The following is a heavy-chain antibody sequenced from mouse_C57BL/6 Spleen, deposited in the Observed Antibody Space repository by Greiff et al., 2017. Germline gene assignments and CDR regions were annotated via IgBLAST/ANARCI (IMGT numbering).Heavy chain of an antibody. CDR3: TRWWDWFAY. CDR1: GYTFTDYE. V-gene: IGHV1-15*01. J-gene: IGHJ3*01. Sequence: VKVVESGAELVRPGASVTLSCKASGYTFTDYEMHWVKQTPVHGLEWIGAIDPETGGTDYNQKFKGKAILTADKSSSTAYMELRSLTSEDSAVYYCTRWWDWFAYWGQGTLVTVSA. CDR2: IDPETGGT. D-gene: IGHD1-1*02.